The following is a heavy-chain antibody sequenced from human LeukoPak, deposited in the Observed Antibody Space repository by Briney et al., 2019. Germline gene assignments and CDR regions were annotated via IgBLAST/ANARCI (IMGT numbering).Heavy chain of an antibody. V-gene: IGHV4-34*01. CDR3: ARRRWRKSTSRGNWFDP. Sequence: SETLSLTCAVYGGSFSGYYWSWIRQPPGKGLEWIGEINHSGSTYYNPSLKSRVTISVDTSKNQFSLKLSSVTAADTAVYYCARRRWRKSTSRGNWFDPWGQGTLVTVSS. J-gene: IGHJ5*02. CDR2: INHSGST. D-gene: IGHD2-2*01. CDR1: GGSFSGYY.